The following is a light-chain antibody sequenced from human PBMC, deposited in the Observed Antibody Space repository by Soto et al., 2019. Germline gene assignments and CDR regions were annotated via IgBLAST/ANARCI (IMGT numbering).Light chain of an antibody. CDR1: QSDSSN. Sequence: EIVMTQSPATLSVSPGERATLSCRASQSDSSNLAWYQQKPGQAPRLLIYGASTRATGIPARFSGSGSGTEFTLTISSLQSEDFAVYYCQQYNNWPSLFGPGTKVDIK. J-gene: IGKJ3*01. CDR3: QQYNNWPSL. V-gene: IGKV3-15*01. CDR2: GAS.